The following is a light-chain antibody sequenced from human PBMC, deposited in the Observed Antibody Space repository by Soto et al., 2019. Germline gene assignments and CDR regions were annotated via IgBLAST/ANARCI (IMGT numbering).Light chain of an antibody. Sequence: EIVMTQSPATLSVSPGERATLSCRASQSVSSNLAWYQQKPGQAPSLLIYGASTRATGIPARFSGSGSGTDFTLHISSLQSEDFAVYCCQQYNNWPRTFGQGTKVEIK. CDR2: GAS. CDR3: QQYNNWPRT. V-gene: IGKV3-15*01. CDR1: QSVSSN. J-gene: IGKJ1*01.